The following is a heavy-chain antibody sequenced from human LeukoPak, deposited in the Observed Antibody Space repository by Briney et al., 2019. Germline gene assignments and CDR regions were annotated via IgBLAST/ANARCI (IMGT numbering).Heavy chain of an antibody. CDR3: ARDLGYYYGSGSQTLYYYYYGMDV. Sequence: ASVTVSCTASGYTFTIYGISWVRQAPGQGLEWMGWISAYNGNTNYAQKLQGRVTMTTDTSTSTAYMELRSLRSDDTAVYYCARDLGYYYGSGSQTLYYYYYGMDVWGQGTTVTVSS. V-gene: IGHV1-18*01. CDR1: GYTFTIYG. CDR2: ISAYNGNT. J-gene: IGHJ6*02. D-gene: IGHD3-10*01.